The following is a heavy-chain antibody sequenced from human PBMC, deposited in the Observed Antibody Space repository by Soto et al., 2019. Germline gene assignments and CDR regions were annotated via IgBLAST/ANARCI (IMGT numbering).Heavy chain of an antibody. CDR2: INHGGNA. CDR1: GGPFSGYY. D-gene: IGHD2-2*01. Sequence: LSLTCAGNGGPFSGYYWTWIRQPPGKGLEWIGEINHGGNANYNPSLKSRVTISVDTSKKQFSLRLTSVTAADTAVYYCARGLTLGYCSGTSCYNWFDPWGQGTLVTVSS. V-gene: IGHV4-34*01. CDR3: ARGLTLGYCSGTSCYNWFDP. J-gene: IGHJ5*02.